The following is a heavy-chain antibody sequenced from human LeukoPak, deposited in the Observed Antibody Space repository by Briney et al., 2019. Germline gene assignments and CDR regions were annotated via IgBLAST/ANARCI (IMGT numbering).Heavy chain of an antibody. CDR3: ASCYYYDSSGYYYKAFDI. J-gene: IGHJ3*02. CDR1: GGSISSSSYY. CDR2: IYYSGST. D-gene: IGHD3-22*01. V-gene: IGHV4-39*01. Sequence: SETLSLTCTVSGGSISSSSYYWGWIRRPPGKGLEWIGSIYYSGSTYYNPSLKSRVTISVDTSKNQFSLKLSSVTAADTAVYYCASCYYYDSSGYYYKAFDIWGQGTMVTVSS.